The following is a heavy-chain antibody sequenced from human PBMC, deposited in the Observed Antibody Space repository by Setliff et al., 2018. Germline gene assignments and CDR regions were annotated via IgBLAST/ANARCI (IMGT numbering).Heavy chain of an antibody. CDR1: GYSFTSYG. Sequence: GASVKVSCKASGYSFTSYGISWVRQAPGQGLEWMGGTIPIFGTTDYAQKFQGRVTIITDDSTSTAFMQLSSLTSEDTAVYYCVREGVDTRSSTDYRYYMDVWGKGTTVTVSS. V-gene: IGHV1-69*05. J-gene: IGHJ6*03. D-gene: IGHD5-18*01. CDR3: VREGVDTRSSTDYRYYMDV. CDR2: TIPIFGTT.